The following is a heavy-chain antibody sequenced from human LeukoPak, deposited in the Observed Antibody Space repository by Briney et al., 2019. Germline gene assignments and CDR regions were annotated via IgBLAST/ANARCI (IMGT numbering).Heavy chain of an antibody. CDR3: AKDEASSWSKNWFDP. CDR1: GFIFGNYA. CDR2: ISGGGGST. Sequence: PGGSLRLSCGASGFIFGNYAMSWVRQAPGKGLEWVSAISGGGGSTYYADSVKGRFTISRDNSKNTVYLQMNSLRAEDTAVYYCAKDEASSWSKNWFDPWGQGTLVTVSS. J-gene: IGHJ5*02. D-gene: IGHD6-13*01. V-gene: IGHV3-23*01.